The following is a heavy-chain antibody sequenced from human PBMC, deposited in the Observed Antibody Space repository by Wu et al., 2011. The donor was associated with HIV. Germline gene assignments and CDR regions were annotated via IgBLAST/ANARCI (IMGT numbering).Heavy chain of an antibody. Sequence: QVHLVQSGGEVKKPGASVKVSCKTSGYTFSKFGITWGATGPRDKGLEWMGWISGDSVNTKLGPRLQDRITLTADTSTNTAHMELRNLKSDDTAVYFCARVSMFGEFAKGVLGFWGQGTLVSVSS. CDR3: ARVSMFGEFAKGVLGF. V-gene: IGHV1-18*01. D-gene: IGHD3-10*02. J-gene: IGHJ4*02. CDR2: ISGDSVNT. CDR1: GYTFSKFG.